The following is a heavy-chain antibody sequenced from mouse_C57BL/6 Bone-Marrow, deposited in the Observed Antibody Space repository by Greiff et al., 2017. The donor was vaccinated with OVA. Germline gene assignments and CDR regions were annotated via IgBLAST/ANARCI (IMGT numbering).Heavy chain of an antibody. J-gene: IGHJ4*01. CDR1: GFTFSSYA. D-gene: IGHD2-1*01. Sequence: EVKVVESGGGLVKPGGSLKLSCAASGFTFSSYAMSWVRQTPEKRLEWVATISDGGSYTYYPDNVKGRFTISRDNAKSNLYLQMSHLKSEDTAMYYCAREGNYPYWGQGTSVTVSS. V-gene: IGHV5-4*01. CDR3: AREGNYPY. CDR2: ISDGGSYT.